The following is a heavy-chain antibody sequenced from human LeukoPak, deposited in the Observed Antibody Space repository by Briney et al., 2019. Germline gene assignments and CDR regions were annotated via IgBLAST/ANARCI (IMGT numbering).Heavy chain of an antibody. CDR2: IVVGSGNT. Sequence: SVKVSCKASGFTFTSSSSSAVQWVRQARGQRLEWMGWIVVGSGNTNYAQIFQERVTITRDMSTSTAYMELSSLRSEDTAVYYCAASSAALDYWGQGALVTVSS. CDR1: GFTFTSSSSSA. J-gene: IGHJ4*02. D-gene: IGHD2-2*01. CDR3: AASSAALDY. V-gene: IGHV1-58*01.